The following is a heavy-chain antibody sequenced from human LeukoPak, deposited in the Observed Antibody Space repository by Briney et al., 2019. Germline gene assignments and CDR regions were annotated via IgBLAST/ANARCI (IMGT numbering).Heavy chain of an antibody. CDR3: ARERSGGIAVAGGGHWYFDL. V-gene: IGHV3-21*01. CDR2: ISSSSSYI. J-gene: IGHJ2*01. Sequence: GGSLRLSCAASGFTFSSYSMNWVRQAPGKGLEWVSSISSSSSYIYYADSVKGQFTISRDNAKNSLYLQMNSLRAEDTAVYYCARERSGGIAVAGGGHWYFDLWGRGTLVTVSS. D-gene: IGHD6-19*01. CDR1: GFTFSSYS.